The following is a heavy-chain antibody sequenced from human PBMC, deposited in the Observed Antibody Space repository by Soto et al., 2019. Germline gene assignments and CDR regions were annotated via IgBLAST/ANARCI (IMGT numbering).Heavy chain of an antibody. CDR2: ISAYNGNT. CDR1: GYTFTSYG. J-gene: IGHJ5*02. V-gene: IGHV1-18*04. Sequence: VASVKVSCKASGYTFTSYGISWVRQAPGQGLEWMGWISAYNGNTNYAQKLQGRVTMTTDTSTSTAYMELRSLRSDDTAVYYCASAVAVAGSGWFDPWGQGTLVTVSS. CDR3: ASAVAVAGSGWFDP. D-gene: IGHD6-19*01.